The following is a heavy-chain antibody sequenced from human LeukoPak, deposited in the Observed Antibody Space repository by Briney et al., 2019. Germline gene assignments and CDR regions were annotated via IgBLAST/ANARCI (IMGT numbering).Heavy chain of an antibody. D-gene: IGHD4-11*01. CDR2: IKPNSGGT. CDR3: ARGNPPSNQDV. V-gene: IGHV1-2*02. Sequence: ASVKVSCKASGYSFTGYYMHWVRQAPGQGLEWMGWIKPNSGGTNYAQKFQGRVTMTRDTSISTVYMELSRLRSDDTAVYYCARGNPPSNQDVWGKGTTVIVSS. CDR1: GYSFTGYY. J-gene: IGHJ6*04.